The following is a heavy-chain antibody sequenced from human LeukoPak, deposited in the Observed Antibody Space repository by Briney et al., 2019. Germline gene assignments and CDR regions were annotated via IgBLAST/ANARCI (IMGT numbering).Heavy chain of an antibody. V-gene: IGHV3-74*03. Sequence: GGSLRLSCEPSGFPFSSYWMLWVRQAAGKGLVWVSRICGDGTINTYADFVSGRFTIFRDTTKKILYLLMNSLKVEDTARFFCSRSQFDYWGQGVLVTVRS. J-gene: IGHJ4*02. CDR3: SRSQFDY. CDR1: GFPFSSYW. CDR2: ICGDGTIN.